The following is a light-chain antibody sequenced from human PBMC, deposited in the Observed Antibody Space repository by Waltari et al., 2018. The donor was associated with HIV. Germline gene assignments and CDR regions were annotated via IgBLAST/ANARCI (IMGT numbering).Light chain of an antibody. CDR2: DAS. CDR1: QSVSSY. CDR3: QQRSNSPRT. V-gene: IGKV3-11*01. Sequence: EIVLTQSPATLSLSPGERATLSCRASQSVSSYLAWYQQKPGQAPRLLIYDASNRATGIPARFSGSGSGTDFTLTISCLEPEDFAVYYCQQRSNSPRTFGQGTKVEFK. J-gene: IGKJ1*01.